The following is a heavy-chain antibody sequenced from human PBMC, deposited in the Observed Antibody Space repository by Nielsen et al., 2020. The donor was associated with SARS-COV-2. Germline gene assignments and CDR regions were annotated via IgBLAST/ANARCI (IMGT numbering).Heavy chain of an antibody. CDR2: IYYSGST. J-gene: IGHJ6*02. V-gene: IGHV4-39*07. D-gene: IGHD3-10*02. CDR3: ARMFGELYPYHYGMDV. Sequence: WIRQPPGKGLEWIGSIYYSGSTYYNPSLKSRVTMSVDTSKNQFSLKLSSVTVADTAVYYCARMFGELYPYHYGMDVWGQGTTVTVSS.